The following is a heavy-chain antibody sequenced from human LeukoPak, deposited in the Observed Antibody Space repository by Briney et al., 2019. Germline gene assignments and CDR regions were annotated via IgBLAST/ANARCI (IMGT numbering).Heavy chain of an antibody. D-gene: IGHD1-26*01. V-gene: IGHV4-61*02. CDR3: ARDSGSYPHATFDI. CDR1: GGSISSGSYY. CDR2: IYTSGST. J-gene: IGHJ3*02. Sequence: PSQTLSLTCTVSGGSISSGSYYWSWIRQPAGKGLEWIGRIYTSGSTNYNPSLKSRVTISVDTSKNQFSLKLSSVTAADTAAYYCARDSGSYPHATFDIWGQGTMVTVSS.